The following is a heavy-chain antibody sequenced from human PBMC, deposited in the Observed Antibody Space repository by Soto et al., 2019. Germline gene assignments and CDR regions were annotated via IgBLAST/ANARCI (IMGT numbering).Heavy chain of an antibody. V-gene: IGHV1-69*06. D-gene: IGHD5-18*01. CDR3: ARDQYSSSFGVYYYGMDV. J-gene: IGHJ6*02. CDR1: GGTFSSYA. CDR2: IIPIFGTA. Sequence: QVQLVQSGAEVKKPGSSVKVSCKASGGTFSSYAISWVRQAPGQGLEWMGGIIPIFGTANYAQKFQGRVTITADKSTSTAYMELSSLRSEDTAVYYCARDQYSSSFGVYYYGMDVWGQGTTVTVSS.